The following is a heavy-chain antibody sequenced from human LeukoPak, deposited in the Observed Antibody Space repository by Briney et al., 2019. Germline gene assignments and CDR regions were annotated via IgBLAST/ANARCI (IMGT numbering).Heavy chain of an antibody. CDR3: AKDVPGLLWFGERYFDY. CDR1: GFTFCTYA. J-gene: IGHJ4*02. CDR2: VSGGSAGST. V-gene: IGHV3-23*01. D-gene: IGHD3-10*01. Sequence: PGGSLRLSCAASGFTFCTYAMSWVRQAPGKGLEWVSSVSGGSAGSTYHADSVKGRFTISRDSSKNTLYLQMKSLRAEDTAVYYCAKDVPGLLWFGERYFDYWGQGTLVTVSS.